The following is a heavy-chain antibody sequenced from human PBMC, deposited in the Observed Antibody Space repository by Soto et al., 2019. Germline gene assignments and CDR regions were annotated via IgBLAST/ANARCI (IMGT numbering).Heavy chain of an antibody. J-gene: IGHJ4*02. CDR2: LSSNGRST. CDR3: VKGRGAENYFDY. D-gene: IGHD1-26*01. V-gene: IGHV3-64D*06. Sequence: EVQLVESGGGLVQPGASLRLSCSASGFTFSSYAMHWVRQAPGKGLEYVSALSSNGRSTYYADSVKGRFTISRDNSKNTLYLQRSSMRAADTAVYYCVKGRGAENYFDYWGQGTLVTVSA. CDR1: GFTFSSYA.